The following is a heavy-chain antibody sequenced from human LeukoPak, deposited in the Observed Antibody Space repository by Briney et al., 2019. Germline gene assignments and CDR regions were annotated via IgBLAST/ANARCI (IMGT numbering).Heavy chain of an antibody. J-gene: IGHJ3*02. CDR3: ASDSSGEELDAFDI. Sequence: SETLSLTCAVSGGSISSNNWWGWVRQPPGKGLEWIGEIYHSGSPNYNPSLKSRVTISVDKSRNHFSLNLSSVTAADTAVYYCASDSSGEELDAFDIWGQGAMDTVSS. CDR2: IYHSGSP. CDR1: GGSISSNNW. D-gene: IGHD3-22*01. V-gene: IGHV4-4*02.